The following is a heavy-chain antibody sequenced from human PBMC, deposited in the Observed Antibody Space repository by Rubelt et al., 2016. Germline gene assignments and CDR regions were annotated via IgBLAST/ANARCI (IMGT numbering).Heavy chain of an antibody. CDR2: INHSGST. Sequence: QVQLQQWGAGLLKPSETLSLTCAVYGGSFSGYYWSWIRQPPGKGLEWIGEINHSGSTNYNPSLKRRVTISVDTSKNQFSLKLSSVTAADTAVYYCARGRGTMVRGVFDPWGQGTLVTVSS. J-gene: IGHJ5*02. CDR1: GGSFSGYY. CDR3: ARGRGTMVRGVFDP. V-gene: IGHV4-34*01. D-gene: IGHD3-10*01.